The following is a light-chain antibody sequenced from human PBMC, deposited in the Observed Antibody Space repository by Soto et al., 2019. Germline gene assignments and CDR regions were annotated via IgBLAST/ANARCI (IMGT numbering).Light chain of an antibody. J-gene: IGLJ3*02. CDR1: SSDVGYYNY. CDR2: EVS. V-gene: IGLV2-14*01. CDR3: SSYTTSSTQV. Sequence: QSALTQPASVSGSPGQSITISCTGTSSDVGYYNYVSWYQHHPGKVPKLMIYEVSNRPSGVSNRFSGSKSGNTASLTISGLQAEDEADYYWSSYTTSSTQVFGGGTKLTVL.